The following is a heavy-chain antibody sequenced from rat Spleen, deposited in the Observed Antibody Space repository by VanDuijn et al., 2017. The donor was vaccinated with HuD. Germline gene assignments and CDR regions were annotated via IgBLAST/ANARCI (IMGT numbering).Heavy chain of an antibody. CDR3: ARHEDYGGYSKDYFEY. CDR2: ISYEGNST. CDR1: GFTFSDYY. J-gene: IGHJ2*01. V-gene: IGHV5-22*01. D-gene: IGHD1-11*01. Sequence: EVQLVESGGGLVQPGRSMKVSCAASGFTFSDYYMAWVRQAPKKGLEWVASISYEGNSTYYGDSVKGRFTISRDNAKSTLYLQMSSLRSEDTATYYCARHEDYGGYSKDYFEYWGQGVMVTVSS.